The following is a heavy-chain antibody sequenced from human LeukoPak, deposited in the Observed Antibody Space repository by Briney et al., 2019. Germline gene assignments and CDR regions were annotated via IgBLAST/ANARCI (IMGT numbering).Heavy chain of an antibody. J-gene: IGHJ4*02. Sequence: GGSLRLSCAASGFTFSSYAMHWVRQAPGKGLEWVAVISYDGSNKYYADSVKGRFTISRDNSKNTLYLQMNSLRAEDTAVYYCAAGDTAMDYWGQGTLVTVSS. D-gene: IGHD5-18*01. CDR2: ISYDGSNK. CDR3: AAGDTAMDY. V-gene: IGHV3-30-3*01. CDR1: GFTFSSYA.